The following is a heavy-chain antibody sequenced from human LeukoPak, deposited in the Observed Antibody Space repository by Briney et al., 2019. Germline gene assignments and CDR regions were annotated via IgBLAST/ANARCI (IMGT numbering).Heavy chain of an antibody. V-gene: IGHV5-51*01. D-gene: IGHD6-6*01. Sequence: GESLKISCKGSGYSFTSYWIGWVRQMPGKGLEWMGIIYPGDSDTRYSPSFQGQVTISADKSISTAYLQWSSLKASDTAMYYCARPVAARRGVLGAIDYWGQGTLVTVSS. CDR2: IYPGDSDT. J-gene: IGHJ4*02. CDR3: ARPVAARRGVLGAIDY. CDR1: GYSFTSYW.